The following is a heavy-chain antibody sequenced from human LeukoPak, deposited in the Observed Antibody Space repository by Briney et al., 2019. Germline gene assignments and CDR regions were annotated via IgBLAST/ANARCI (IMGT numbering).Heavy chain of an antibody. D-gene: IGHD6-13*01. CDR1: GYTFTSYA. J-gene: IGHJ4*02. CDR3: ARAYSRVAAAGQIDY. CDR2: INAGNGNT. V-gene: IGHV1-3*01. Sequence: ASVKVSCKASGYTFTSYAMHWVRQATGQRLEWVGWINAGNGNTKYSQKFQGRVTITRDTSASTAYMELSSLRSEDTAVYYCARAYSRVAAAGQIDYWGQGTLVTVSS.